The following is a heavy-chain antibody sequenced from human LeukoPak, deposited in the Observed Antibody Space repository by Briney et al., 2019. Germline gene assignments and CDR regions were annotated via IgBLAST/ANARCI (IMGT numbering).Heavy chain of an antibody. Sequence: SETLSLTCTVSGGSISSYYWSWIRQPAGKGLEWIGRIYTSGSTNYNPSLKSRVTMSVDTSKNQFSLKLSSVTAADTAVYYCARGDYGSGSYFPPPDYWGQGTLVTVSS. D-gene: IGHD3-10*01. CDR1: GGSISSYY. J-gene: IGHJ4*02. CDR3: ARGDYGSGSYFPPPDY. V-gene: IGHV4-4*07. CDR2: IYTSGST.